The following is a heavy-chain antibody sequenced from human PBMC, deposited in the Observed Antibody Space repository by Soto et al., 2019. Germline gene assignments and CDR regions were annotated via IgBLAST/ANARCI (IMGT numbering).Heavy chain of an antibody. Sequence: QVQLVQSGAEVKKPGASVKVSCKASGYTFTSYDINWVRQATGQGLEWMGWMNPNSGNTGYAQKFQGRVTMTRNTSISTAYMELSSLRSDDTAVYYCARGFGYCSGGSCSSGAVDIWGQGTMVTVSS. CDR2: MNPNSGNT. V-gene: IGHV1-8*01. CDR3: ARGFGYCSGGSCSSGAVDI. D-gene: IGHD2-15*01. CDR1: GYTFTSYD. J-gene: IGHJ3*02.